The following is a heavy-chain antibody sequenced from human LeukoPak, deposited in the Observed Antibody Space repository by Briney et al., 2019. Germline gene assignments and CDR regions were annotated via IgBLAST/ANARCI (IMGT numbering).Heavy chain of an antibody. J-gene: IGHJ4*02. CDR3: ARDPHYYGSGSSIDY. CDR1: GYSISSGYY. Sequence: SETLSLTCTVSGYSISSGYYWGWIRQPPGKGLEWIGSIYHSGSTYYNPSLKSRVTISVDTSKNQFSLKLSSVTAADTAVYYCARDPHYYGSGSSIDYWGQGTLVTVSS. CDR2: IYHSGST. D-gene: IGHD3-10*01. V-gene: IGHV4-38-2*02.